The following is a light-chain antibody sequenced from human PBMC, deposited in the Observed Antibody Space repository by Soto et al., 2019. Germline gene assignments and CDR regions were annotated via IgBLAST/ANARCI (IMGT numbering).Light chain of an antibody. J-gene: IGLJ1*01. V-gene: IGLV2-14*01. Sequence: QSVLTQPASVSGSPGQSITISCTGTTNDVGGYNYVSWYQQHPGKAPKLLIFEVTSRPSGVSHRFPGSKSGNTASLTISALQAEDEADYFCNSYTSSTSLPYVFGAGTKVTVL. CDR1: TNDVGGYNY. CDR3: NSYTSSTSLPYV. CDR2: EVT.